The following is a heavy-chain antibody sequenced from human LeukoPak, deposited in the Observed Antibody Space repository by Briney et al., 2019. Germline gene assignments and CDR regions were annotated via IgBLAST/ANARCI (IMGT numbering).Heavy chain of an antibody. CDR1: GFTFSSYW. J-gene: IGHJ4*02. Sequence: PGGSLRLSCAASGFTFSSYWMSWVRQAPGKGLEWVANIKQDGIEKHYLDSVRGRFIISRENAKNSLYLQMNSLRAEDTAVYYCARRYSYGRGYFDFWGQGTLVTASS. V-gene: IGHV3-7*05. CDR3: ARRYSYGRGYFDF. CDR2: IKQDGIEK. D-gene: IGHD5-18*01.